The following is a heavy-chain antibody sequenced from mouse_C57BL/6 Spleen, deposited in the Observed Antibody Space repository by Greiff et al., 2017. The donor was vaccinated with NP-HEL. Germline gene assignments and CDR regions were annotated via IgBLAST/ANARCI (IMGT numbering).Heavy chain of an antibody. J-gene: IGHJ2*01. D-gene: IGHD4-1*01. CDR3: AREGNWDEAFDY. Sequence: EVKLQESGPGLVKPSQSLSLTCSVTGYSITSGYYWNWIRQFPGNKLEWMGYISYDGSNNYNPSLKNRISITRDTSKNQFFLKLNSVTTEDTATYYCAREGNWDEAFDYWGQGTTLTVSS. CDR1: GYSITSGYY. CDR2: ISYDGSN. V-gene: IGHV3-6*01.